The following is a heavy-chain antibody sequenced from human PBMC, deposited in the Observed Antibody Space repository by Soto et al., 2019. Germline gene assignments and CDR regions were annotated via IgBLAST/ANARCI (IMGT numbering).Heavy chain of an antibody. CDR2: IYYSGST. Sequence: QVQLQESGPGLVKPSQTLSLTCTVSGGSISSGDYYWSWIRQHPGKGLEWIGYIYYSGSTYYNPSLKSRFPISVDTSKNQFSLKLSSVTAADTAVYYCARWWSGSRQGFDPWGQGTLVTVSS. CDR3: ARWWSGSRQGFDP. V-gene: IGHV4-31*03. J-gene: IGHJ5*02. D-gene: IGHD3-3*01. CDR1: GGSISSGDYY.